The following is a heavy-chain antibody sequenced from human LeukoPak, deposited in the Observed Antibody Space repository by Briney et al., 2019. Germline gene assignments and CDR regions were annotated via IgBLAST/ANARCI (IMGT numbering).Heavy chain of an antibody. CDR3: TKDQRPDAGWTIDH. D-gene: IGHD1-14*01. CDR2: IGSDNKP. CDR1: GFTFSAYA. Sequence: GGSLRLSCEASGFTFSAYAMTWVRQAPGKGLEWVSSIGSDNKPHYSESVKGRFAISRDNSKNTVWLHMNDLRPEDTAVYYCTKDQRPDAGWTIDHWGQGTLVTVSS. J-gene: IGHJ4*02. V-gene: IGHV3-23*01.